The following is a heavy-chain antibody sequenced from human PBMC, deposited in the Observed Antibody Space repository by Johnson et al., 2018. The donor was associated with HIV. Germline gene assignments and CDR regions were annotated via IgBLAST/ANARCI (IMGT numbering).Heavy chain of an antibody. J-gene: IGHJ3*02. Sequence: VQLVESGGGLVKPGGSLRLSCAASGFTFNNAWMSWVRQAPGKGLEWVGRIKSKTDGGTTDYAAPVKGRFTISRDDSKNTLYLQMNSLKIEDTAVYYCAAIGGIGSSWSAAFDIWGQGTMVTVSS. D-gene: IGHD6-13*01. V-gene: IGHV3-15*01. CDR3: AAIGGIGSSWSAAFDI. CDR2: IKSKTDGGTT. CDR1: GFTFNNAW.